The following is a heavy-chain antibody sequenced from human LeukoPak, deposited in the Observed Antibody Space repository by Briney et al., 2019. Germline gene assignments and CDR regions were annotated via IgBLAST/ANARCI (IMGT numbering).Heavy chain of an antibody. CDR3: AKWGAYYCGSGSYSELDY. CDR2: ISGSGGST. V-gene: IGHV3-23*01. J-gene: IGHJ4*02. D-gene: IGHD3-10*01. CDR1: GFTFSSYA. Sequence: GGSLRLSCAASGFTFSSYAMSWVRQAPGKGLEWVSAISGSGGSTYYADSVKGRFTISRDNSKNTLYLQMNSLRAEDTAVYYCAKWGAYYCGSGSYSELDYWGQGTLVTVSS.